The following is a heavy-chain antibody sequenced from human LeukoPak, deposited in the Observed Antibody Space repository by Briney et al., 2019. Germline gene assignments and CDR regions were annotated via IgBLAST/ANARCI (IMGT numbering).Heavy chain of an antibody. CDR1: GFTFSSYS. CDR3: ATQLYYYGSGEAFDY. D-gene: IGHD3-10*01. V-gene: IGHV3-48*04. CDR2: ISSISSTI. J-gene: IGHJ4*02. Sequence: PGGSLRLSWAASGFTFSSYSMKWARQAPGKGLEWVSYISSISSTIYHADSGKGRFTISKDNAKNSLYLQMNSLRAEDTAVYYCATQLYYYGSGEAFDYWGQGTLVTVSS.